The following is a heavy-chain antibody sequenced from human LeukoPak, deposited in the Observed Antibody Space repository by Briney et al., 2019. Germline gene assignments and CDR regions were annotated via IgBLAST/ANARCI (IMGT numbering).Heavy chain of an antibody. D-gene: IGHD5-12*01. Sequence: SETLSLTCGVSGVSITSGNWWSWVRQPPGKGLEWIGEIYHSGSINYNPSLKSRVTISVDKSKNQFSLKLNSVIAADTAGYYCWHSGYESGLDYWGQGTLVTVSS. V-gene: IGHV4-4*02. CDR1: GVSITSGNW. CDR3: WHSGYESGLDY. CDR2: IYHSGSI. J-gene: IGHJ4*02.